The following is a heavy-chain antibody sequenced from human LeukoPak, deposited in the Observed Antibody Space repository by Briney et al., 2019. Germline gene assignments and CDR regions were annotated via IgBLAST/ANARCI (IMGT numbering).Heavy chain of an antibody. Sequence: PSETLSLTCSVSGDFITAYYWSWIRQPPGKGLEWIGYVYYTGSTEYNPSLRSRVTISLDMSKQQFSLNLTSVTAADTAVYYCARAFYPGYYSYMAVWGKGTTVTVSS. D-gene: IGHD3-3*02. V-gene: IGHV4-59*01. CDR2: VYYTGST. J-gene: IGHJ6*03. CDR1: GDFITAYY. CDR3: ARAFYPGYYSYMAV.